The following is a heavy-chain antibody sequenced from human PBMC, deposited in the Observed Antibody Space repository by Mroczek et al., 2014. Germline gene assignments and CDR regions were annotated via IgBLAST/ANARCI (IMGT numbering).Heavy chain of an antibody. CDR3: AKVFFRSSTYTYYYYYYMDV. CDR1: GFTFSSYG. D-gene: IGHD2-2*01. Sequence: QVQLVESGGGVVQPGRSLRLSCAASGFTFSSYGMHWVRQAPGKGLEWVAVISYDGSNKYYADSVKGRFTISRDNSKNTLYLQMNSLRAEDTAVYYCAKVFFRSSTYTYYYYYYMDVWGKGTTVT. V-gene: IGHV3-30*18. J-gene: IGHJ6*03. CDR2: ISYDGSNK.